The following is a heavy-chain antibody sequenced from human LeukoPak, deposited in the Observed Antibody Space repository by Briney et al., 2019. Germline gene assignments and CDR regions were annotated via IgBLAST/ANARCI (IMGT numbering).Heavy chain of an antibody. J-gene: IGHJ4*02. CDR2: IYPSDSDT. D-gene: IGHD1-26*01. CDR3: ARLSPGVGATAEY. V-gene: IGHV5-51*01. Sequence: GESLKISCKGSGYSFTTNWIGWVRQMPGKGLEWMGIIYPSDSDTRYNPSFQGQVTISADKSISTASLQWRSLKASDTAIYYCARLSPGVGATAEYWGQGTLVTVSS. CDR1: GYSFTTNW.